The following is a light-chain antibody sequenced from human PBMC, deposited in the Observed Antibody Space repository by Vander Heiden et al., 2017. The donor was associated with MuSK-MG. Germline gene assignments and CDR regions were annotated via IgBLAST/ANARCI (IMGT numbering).Light chain of an antibody. Sequence: SVPSRPPSASRTPGQRVTISCSGSSANIRSNNVFWYQQLTGADPKLLVYRNDRRPSGGPDGCSAAKSGTTASIAISRLRSEGEADDYCAAGDDSQSGVVFGGGTKLTVL. CDR2: RND. CDR1: SANIRSNN. J-gene: IGLJ2*01. V-gene: IGLV1-47*01. CDR3: AAGDDSQSGVV.